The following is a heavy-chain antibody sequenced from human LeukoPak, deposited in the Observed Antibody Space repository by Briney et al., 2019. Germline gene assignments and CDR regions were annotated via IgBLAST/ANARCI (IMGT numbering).Heavy chain of an antibody. CDR2: ISSYNDNT. Sequence: ASVKVSCKASGYTFTNYGISWVRQAPGQGLEWMGWISSYNDNTNYAQKLQGRVSMTIDTSTSTAYMELRSLRSDDTAVYYCARDMDFWSGYYPEGGNWFDPWGQGTLVTVSS. V-gene: IGHV1-18*01. J-gene: IGHJ5*02. CDR1: GYTFTNYG. CDR3: ARDMDFWSGYYPEGGNWFDP. D-gene: IGHD3-3*01.